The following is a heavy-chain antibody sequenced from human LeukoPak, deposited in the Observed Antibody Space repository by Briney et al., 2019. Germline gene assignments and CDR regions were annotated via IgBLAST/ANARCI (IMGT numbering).Heavy chain of an antibody. D-gene: IGHD5-24*01. CDR2: ISYDGSNK. CDR3: VVDFQYNCP. V-gene: IGHV3-30-3*01. CDR1: GFTFSSYA. Sequence: GGSLRLSCAASGFTFSSYAMHWVRQAPGKGLEWVAVISYDGSNKYYADSVKGRFTISRDNSKNTLYLQMNSPRIEDTAVYYCVVDFQYNCPWGQGTLVTVSS. J-gene: IGHJ5*02.